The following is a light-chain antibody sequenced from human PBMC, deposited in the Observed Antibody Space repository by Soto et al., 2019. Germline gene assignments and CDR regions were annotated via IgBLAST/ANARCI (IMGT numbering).Light chain of an antibody. V-gene: IGLV4-69*01. CDR2: LNSDGSH. Sequence: QPVLTQSPSASASLGASVKLTCTLSSGHSSYAIAWHQQQPEKGPRYLMKLNSDGSHSKGDGIPDRFSGSSSGAERYLTISSLQSEDEADYYCQTWGTGTRGFGGGTKVTVL. CDR1: SGHSSYA. J-gene: IGLJ2*01. CDR3: QTWGTGTRG.